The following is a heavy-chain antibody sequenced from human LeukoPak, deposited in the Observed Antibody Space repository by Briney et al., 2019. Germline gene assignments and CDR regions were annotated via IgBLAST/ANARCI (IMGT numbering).Heavy chain of an antibody. CDR1: GFTFSSYA. J-gene: IGHJ4*02. Sequence: PGGSLRLSCAASGFTFSSYAMSWVRQAPGKGLEWVSAISGSGGSTYYADSVKGRFTISRENSKNTLYLQMNSLRAEDTAVYYCARDYYGSGIKSDYFDYWGQGTLVTVSS. CDR3: ARDYYGSGIKSDYFDY. CDR2: ISGSGGST. D-gene: IGHD3-10*01. V-gene: IGHV3-23*01.